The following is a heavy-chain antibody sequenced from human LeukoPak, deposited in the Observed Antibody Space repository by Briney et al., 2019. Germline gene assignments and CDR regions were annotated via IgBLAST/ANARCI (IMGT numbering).Heavy chain of an antibody. CDR2: IYYGGST. V-gene: IGHV4-59*01. Sequence: SETLSLTCTVSGASISSYFWSWIRQPPGKGLEWIGYIYYGGSTNYNPSLKSRVTVSADSSKNQFSLKLSSVTAADTAVYCCARGQQLVGHLFDYWGQGTLVTVSS. CDR1: GASISSYF. D-gene: IGHD6-6*01. J-gene: IGHJ4*02. CDR3: ARGQQLVGHLFDY.